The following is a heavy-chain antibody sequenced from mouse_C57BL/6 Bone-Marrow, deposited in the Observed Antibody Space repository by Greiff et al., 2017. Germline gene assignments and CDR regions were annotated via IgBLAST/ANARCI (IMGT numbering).Heavy chain of an antibody. CDR2: IDPENGDT. D-gene: IGHD1-1*01. J-gene: IGHJ2*01. V-gene: IGHV14-4*01. CDR1: GFNIKDDY. CDR3: TSTVVADY. Sequence: VQLQQSGAELVRPGDSVKLSCTASGFNIKDDYMHWVKQRPEQGLEWIGWIDPENGDTEYASKFQGKATITADTSSNTAYLQLSSLTSEDTAVYYCTSTVVADYWGQGTTLTVSS.